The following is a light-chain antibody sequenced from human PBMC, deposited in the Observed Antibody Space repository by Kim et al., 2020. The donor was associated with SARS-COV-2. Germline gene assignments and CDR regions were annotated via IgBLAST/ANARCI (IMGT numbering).Light chain of an antibody. CDR3: VAWDDRLNGPV. Sequence: ELTQPPSASGTPGQRVTISCSGSSSNIGSNNVNWYQQLSGTAPKLLIYSVNQRPSGVPDRFSGSKSGSSASLAISGLQSEDEADYYCVAWDDRLNGPVFGGGTQLTVL. CDR1: SSNIGSNN. CDR2: SVN. J-gene: IGLJ3*02. V-gene: IGLV1-44*01.